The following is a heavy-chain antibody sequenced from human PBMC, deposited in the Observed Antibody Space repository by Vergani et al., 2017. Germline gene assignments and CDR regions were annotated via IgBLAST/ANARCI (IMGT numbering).Heavy chain of an antibody. J-gene: IGHJ4*02. D-gene: IGHD6-6*01. Sequence: VQLVESGGGVVQPGGSLRLSCAASGFTFTDYYMHWVQQAPGKGLEWMGLVDPEDGETIYAEKFQGRVTITADTSTDTAYMELSSLRSEDTAVYYCATGGIAARPRPFPFDYWGQGTLVTVSS. CDR2: VDPEDGET. CDR3: ATGGIAARPRPFPFDY. CDR1: GFTFTDYY. V-gene: IGHV1-69-2*01.